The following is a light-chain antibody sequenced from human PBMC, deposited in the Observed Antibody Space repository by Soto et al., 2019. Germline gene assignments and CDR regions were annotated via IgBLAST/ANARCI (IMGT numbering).Light chain of an antibody. J-gene: IGKJ1*01. CDR1: QRVGSSY. Sequence: EVVLTQSPGTLSLSPGERATLSCGASQRVGSSYLAWYQQKPGQAPRLLIYGASTRATGIPDRFSGSGSATEYTLTISILETEGFAVYYCQQYINSPWTFGQGTKVEI. V-gene: IGKV3-20*01. CDR3: QQYINSPWT. CDR2: GAS.